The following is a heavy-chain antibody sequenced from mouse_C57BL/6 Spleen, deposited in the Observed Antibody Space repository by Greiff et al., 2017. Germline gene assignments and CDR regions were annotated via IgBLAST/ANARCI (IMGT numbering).Heavy chain of an antibody. D-gene: IGHD1-1*01. CDR1: GYSITSGYY. V-gene: IGHV3-6*01. J-gene: IGHJ3*01. CDR3: ARDGSSSWFAY. Sequence: ESGPGLVKPSQSLSLTCSVTGYSITSGYYWNWIRQFPGNKLEWMGYISYDGSNNYNPSLKNRISITRDTSKNQFFLKLNSVTTEDTATYCCARDGSSSWFAYWGQGTLVTVSA. CDR2: ISYDGSN.